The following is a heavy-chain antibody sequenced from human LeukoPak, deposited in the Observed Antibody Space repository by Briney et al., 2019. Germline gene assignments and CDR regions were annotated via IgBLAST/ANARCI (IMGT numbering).Heavy chain of an antibody. CDR3: ARDAPHGNYVDY. D-gene: IGHD4-17*01. Sequence: GASVKVSCKASGYTFTGYHMHWVRQAPGQGLEWMGRLNPNSGGTNYAQKFQGRVTMTRDTSISIAYMELSSLRSDDTAVYYCARDAPHGNYVDYWGQGTQVTVSS. CDR1: GYTFTGYH. V-gene: IGHV1-2*06. CDR2: LNPNSGGT. J-gene: IGHJ4*02.